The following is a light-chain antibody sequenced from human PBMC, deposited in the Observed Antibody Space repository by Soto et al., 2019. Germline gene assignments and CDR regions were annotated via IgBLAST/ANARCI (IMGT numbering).Light chain of an antibody. V-gene: IGKV3-20*01. J-gene: IGKJ1*01. CDR3: QQYGSSRT. CDR1: QSASSN. CDR2: GAS. Sequence: EIGVTQYPSTLSVSPGERATLSCRASQSASSNLAWYHQKPGQATRLIIYGASSRATGIPDRFSGSGSGTDFTLTISRLEPEDFAVYYCQQYGSSRTFGQGTKV.